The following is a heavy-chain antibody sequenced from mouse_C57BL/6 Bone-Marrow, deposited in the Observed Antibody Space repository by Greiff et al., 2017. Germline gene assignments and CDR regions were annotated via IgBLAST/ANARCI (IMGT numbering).Heavy chain of an antibody. CDR1: GYTFTSYW. CDR2: IDPSDSET. Sequence: QVQLQQPGAELVRPGSSVKLSCKASGYTFTSYWMHWVKQRPIQGLEWIGNIDPSDSETHYNQKFKDKATLTVDKSSSTAYMQLSSLTSEDSAVYYCARSDLLYYFDYWGQGTTLTVSS. V-gene: IGHV1-52*01. J-gene: IGHJ2*01. CDR3: ARSDLLYYFDY.